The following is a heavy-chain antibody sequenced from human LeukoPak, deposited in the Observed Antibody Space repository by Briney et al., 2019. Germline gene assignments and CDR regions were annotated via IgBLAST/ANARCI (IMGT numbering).Heavy chain of an antibody. CDR1: GFTFSSYA. D-gene: IGHD3-22*01. CDR3: ARKDYYDNIS. J-gene: IGHJ4*02. V-gene: IGHV3-23*01. Sequence: GGSRRLSCAASGFTFSSYAMSWVRQAPGKGLEWVSAVSGSGGGTYYADSVKGRFTVSRDNSMNTLYLQMSSLRAEDTAVYYCARKDYYDNISWGQGTLVTVSS. CDR2: VSGSGGGT.